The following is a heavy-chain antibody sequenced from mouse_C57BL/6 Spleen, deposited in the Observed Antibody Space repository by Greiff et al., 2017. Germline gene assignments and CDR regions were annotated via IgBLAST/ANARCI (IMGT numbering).Heavy chain of an antibody. CDR3: TRGIYYAMDY. Sequence: EVKLMESGGGLAQPGGSMKLSCAASGFTFSDAWMDWVRQSPEKGLEWVAEIRNKANNHATYYAESVKGRFTISRNDAKSSVYLQMNSLRAEDTGIYYCTRGIYYAMDYWGQGTSVTVSS. V-gene: IGHV6-6*01. CDR1: GFTFSDAW. CDR2: IRNKANNHAT. J-gene: IGHJ4*01.